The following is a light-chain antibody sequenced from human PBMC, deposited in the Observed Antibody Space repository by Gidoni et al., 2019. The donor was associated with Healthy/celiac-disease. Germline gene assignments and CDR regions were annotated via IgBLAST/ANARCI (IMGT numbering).Light chain of an antibody. V-gene: IGKV1-NL1*01. Sequence: LLYAASRLESGVPSRFSGSGSGTDYTLTISSLQPEDFATYYCQQYYSTRTLFGQGTKLEIK. CDR2: AAS. CDR3: QQYYSTRTL. J-gene: IGKJ2*01.